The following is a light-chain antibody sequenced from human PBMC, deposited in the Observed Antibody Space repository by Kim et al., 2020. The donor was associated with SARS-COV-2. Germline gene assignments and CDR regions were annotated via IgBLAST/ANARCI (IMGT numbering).Light chain of an antibody. CDR3: LLYSGGVVV. CDR2: NAR. J-gene: IGLJ2*01. V-gene: IGLV7-43*01. Sequence: QAVVTQEPSLTVSPGGTVTLTCASSTGAVTSGYYPNWLQQKPGQAPRTLIYNARNKHSWTPARFSGSLLGGKAALILSGVQPEDEAEYYCLLYSGGVVVFGGGTQLTVL. CDR1: TGAVTSGYY.